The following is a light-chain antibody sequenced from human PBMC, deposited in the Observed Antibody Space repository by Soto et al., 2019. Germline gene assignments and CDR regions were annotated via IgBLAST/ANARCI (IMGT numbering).Light chain of an antibody. CDR2: GAS. J-gene: IGKJ5*01. CDR1: QSVSSSY. CDR3: QQYGSSPLVT. Sequence: EIVVTQSPGTLSLSPGERATLSCRASQSVSSSYLAWYQQKPGQAPRLLIYGASSRATGIPDRFSGSGSGTDFTLTISRLEPEDFAVYYCQQYGSSPLVTFXQGPRLEI. V-gene: IGKV3-20*01.